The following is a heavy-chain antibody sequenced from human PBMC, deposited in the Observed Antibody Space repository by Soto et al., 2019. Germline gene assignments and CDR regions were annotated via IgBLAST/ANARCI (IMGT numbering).Heavy chain of an antibody. V-gene: IGHV4-59*01. J-gene: IGHJ3*02. D-gene: IGHD3-9*01. CDR2: IYYSGST. Sequence: SETLSLTCTVSGGSISSYYWSWIRQPPGKGLERIGYIYYSGSTNYNPSLKSRVTISVDTSKNQFSLKLSSVTAADTAVYYCARGLPDYDILTGYYSPDAYDIWGQGTMVTVSS. CDR3: ARGLPDYDILTGYYSPDAYDI. CDR1: GGSISSYY.